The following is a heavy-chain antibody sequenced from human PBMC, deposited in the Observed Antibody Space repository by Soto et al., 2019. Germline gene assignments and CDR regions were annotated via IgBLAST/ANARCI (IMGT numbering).Heavy chain of an antibody. CDR3: AKGGHIDF. J-gene: IGHJ4*02. CDR1: GXSFCTYC. Sequence: LRLSCVASGXSFCTYCMSWVRQVPGTGLEWVANIKADGSETHYVDSVRGRFTISGDNAKTSIYLQVNRLRAEDTAVYYCAKGGHIDFCGQGTLGTVSS. D-gene: IGHD3-16*01. CDR2: IKADGSET. V-gene: IGHV3-7*03.